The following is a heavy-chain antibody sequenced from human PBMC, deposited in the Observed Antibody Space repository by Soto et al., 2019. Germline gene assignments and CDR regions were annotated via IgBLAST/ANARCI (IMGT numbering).Heavy chain of an antibody. J-gene: IGHJ5*02. CDR1: GGTFSSYA. V-gene: IGHV1-69*01. CDR3: ASSDLFKAGTFDP. CDR2: IIPIFGTA. D-gene: IGHD3-10*01. Sequence: QVQLVQSGAEVKKPGSSAKVSCKASGGTFSSYAISWVRQAPGQGLEWMGGIIPIFGTANYAQKFQGRVTITADESTSTAYRELSSLRSEDTAVYYCASSDLFKAGTFDPWGQGTLVTVSS.